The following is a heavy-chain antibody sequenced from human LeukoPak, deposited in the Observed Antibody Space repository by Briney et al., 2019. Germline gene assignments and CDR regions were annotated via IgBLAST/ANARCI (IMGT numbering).Heavy chain of an antibody. J-gene: IGHJ4*02. Sequence: TGGSLRLSCAASGFTFDDYAMHWVRQAPGKGLEWVSGISWNSGSIGYADSVKGRFTISRDNAKNSLYLQMNSLRAEDTAIYYCAKRGPIYTSSPGNYFDYWGQGTLVTVSS. CDR3: AKRGPIYTSSPGNYFDY. CDR2: ISWNSGSI. D-gene: IGHD6-6*01. V-gene: IGHV3-9*01. CDR1: GFTFDDYA.